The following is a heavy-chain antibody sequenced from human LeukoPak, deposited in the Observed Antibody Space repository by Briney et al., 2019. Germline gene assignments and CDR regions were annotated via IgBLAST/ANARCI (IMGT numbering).Heavy chain of an antibody. Sequence: PGGSLRLSCAASGFTFSSYGMHWVRQAPGKGLEWVAVISYDGSNKYYADSVKGRFTISRDNSKNTLYLQMNSLRAEDTAVYYCAKGPSDYYYGSGSLLTYFDYWGQGTLVTVSS. CDR2: ISYDGSNK. V-gene: IGHV3-30*18. CDR3: AKGPSDYYYGSGSLLTYFDY. CDR1: GFTFSSYG. D-gene: IGHD3-10*01. J-gene: IGHJ4*02.